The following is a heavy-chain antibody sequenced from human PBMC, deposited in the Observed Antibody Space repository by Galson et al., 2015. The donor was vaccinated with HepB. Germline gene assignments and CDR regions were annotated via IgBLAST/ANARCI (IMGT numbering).Heavy chain of an antibody. J-gene: IGHJ4*02. CDR1: GFTFDDYA. D-gene: IGHD6-13*01. CDR2: ISWNSGSI. CDR3: AKDIGSSWVLRPTLFDY. V-gene: IGHV3-9*01. Sequence: SLRLSCAASGFTFDDYAMHWVRQAPGKGLEWVSGISWNSGSIGYADSVKGRFTISRDNAKNSLYLQMNSLRAEDTALYYCAKDIGSSWVLRPTLFDYWGQGTLVTVSS.